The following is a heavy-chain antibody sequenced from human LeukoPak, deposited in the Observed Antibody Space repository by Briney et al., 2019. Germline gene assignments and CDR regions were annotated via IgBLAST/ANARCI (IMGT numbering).Heavy chain of an antibody. CDR2: IRYDGSDK. D-gene: IGHD1-1*01. Sequence: PGGSLRLSCAASGLTLRGYGMHWVRQAPGKGLEWVAFIRYDGSDKSYADSVKGRFTISRDNSENTLYLQINSLRVEDTAVYYCAKDTPTTGYHLDSWGQGTLVTVSS. CDR3: AKDTPTTGYHLDS. J-gene: IGHJ4*02. CDR1: GLTLRGYG. V-gene: IGHV3-30*02.